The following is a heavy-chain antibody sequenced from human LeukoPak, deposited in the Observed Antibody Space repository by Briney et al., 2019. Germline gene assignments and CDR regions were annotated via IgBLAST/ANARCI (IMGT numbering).Heavy chain of an antibody. CDR3: AAGYDSGLAY. Sequence: GGSLRLSCAASGFTYSIYSMNWVRQSPGKGLEWVSSISSSNRYIYYADSVKGRFTSSRDNDKNSLYLQMNGLRAEDTAVYYCAAGYDSGLAYWGQGTLVTVSS. CDR1: GFTYSIYS. V-gene: IGHV3-21*01. D-gene: IGHD5-12*01. J-gene: IGHJ4*02. CDR2: ISSSNRYI.